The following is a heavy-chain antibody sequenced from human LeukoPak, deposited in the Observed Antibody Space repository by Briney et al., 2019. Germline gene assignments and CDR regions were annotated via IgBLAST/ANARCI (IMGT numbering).Heavy chain of an antibody. V-gene: IGHV3-43*02. CDR1: GFTFDDYA. Sequence: GGSLRLSCAASGFTFDDYAMHWVRQAPGKGLERVSLISGDGGSTYYADSVKGRFTISRDNSKNSLYLQMNSLRTEDTALYYCAKDISWEPLDAFDIWGQGTMVTVSS. D-gene: IGHD1-26*01. J-gene: IGHJ3*02. CDR3: AKDISWEPLDAFDI. CDR2: ISGDGGST.